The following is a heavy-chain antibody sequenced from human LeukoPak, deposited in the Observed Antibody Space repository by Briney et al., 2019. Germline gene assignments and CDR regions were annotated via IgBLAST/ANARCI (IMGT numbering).Heavy chain of an antibody. CDR1: GFTFSSYS. V-gene: IGHV3-21*01. D-gene: IGHD3-22*01. CDR2: ISSSSSYI. CDR3: ARDPRSGYSNFDY. J-gene: IGHJ4*02. Sequence: GGSLRLSCAASGFTFSSYSMNWVRQAPGKGLEWVSSISSSSSYIYYADSVKGRFTISRDNAKNSLYLQMNSQRAEDTAVYYCARDPRSGYSNFDYWGQGTLVTVSS.